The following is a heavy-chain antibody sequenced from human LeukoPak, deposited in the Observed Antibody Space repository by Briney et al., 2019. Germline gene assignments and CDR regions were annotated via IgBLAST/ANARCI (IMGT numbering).Heavy chain of an antibody. CDR3: ATVSIAAAGGGFDY. J-gene: IGHJ4*02. Sequence: GASVKVSCKVSGYTLTELSMHWVRQAPGKGLEWMGGFDPEDGETIYAQKFQGRVTMTEDTSTDTAYMELSSLRSEDTAVYYCATVSIAAAGGGFDYWGQGTLVTVSS. CDR2: FDPEDGET. D-gene: IGHD6-13*01. CDR1: GYTLTELS. V-gene: IGHV1-24*01.